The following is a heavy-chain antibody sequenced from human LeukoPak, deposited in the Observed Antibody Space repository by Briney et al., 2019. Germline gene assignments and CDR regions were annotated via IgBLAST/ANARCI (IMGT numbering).Heavy chain of an antibody. V-gene: IGHV3-11*04. CDR2: ISSSGSII. Sequence: GGSLRLSCAASGFIFSDYYMNWIRQAPGKGLEWVSYISSSGSIIYYADSVKGRFTISRDNAKNSLYLQMNSLRAEDTAVYYCAREGVWLLYLGPDYWGQGTLVTVSS. CDR1: GFIFSDYY. D-gene: IGHD3-3*01. J-gene: IGHJ4*02. CDR3: AREGVWLLYLGPDY.